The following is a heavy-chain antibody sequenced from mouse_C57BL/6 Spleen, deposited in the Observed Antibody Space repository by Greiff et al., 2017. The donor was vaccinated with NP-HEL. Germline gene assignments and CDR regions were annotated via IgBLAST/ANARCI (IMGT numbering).Heavy chain of an antibody. V-gene: IGHV5-16*01. CDR1: GFTFSDYY. J-gene: IGHJ1*03. CDR2: INYDGSST. CDR3: ARDGGGNWYFDV. Sequence: EVKLVESEGGLVQPGSSMKLSCTASGFTFSDYYMAWVRQVPEKGLEWVANINYDGSSTYYLDSLKSRFIISRDNAKNILYLQMSSLKSEDTATYYCARDGGGNWYFDVWGTGTTVTVSS.